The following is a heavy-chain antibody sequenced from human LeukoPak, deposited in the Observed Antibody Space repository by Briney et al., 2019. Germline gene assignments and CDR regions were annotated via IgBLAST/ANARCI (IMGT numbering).Heavy chain of an antibody. J-gene: IGHJ4*02. V-gene: IGHV4-59*08. D-gene: IGHD3-3*01. CDR2: IYYSGST. CDR1: GGSISSYY. Sequence: SETLSLTCTISGGSISSYYWSWIRQPPGKGLEWIGHIYYSGSTNYNPSLKSRVTISVDTSKNQFSLKLSSVTAADTAVYYCASLDFWSGYRRFDYWGQGTLVTVSS. CDR3: ASLDFWSGYRRFDY.